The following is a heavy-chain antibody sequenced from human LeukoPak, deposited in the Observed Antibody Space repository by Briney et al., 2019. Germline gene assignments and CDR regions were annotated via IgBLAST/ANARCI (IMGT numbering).Heavy chain of an antibody. CDR1: GFTFSSYA. D-gene: IGHD2-15*01. Sequence: GGSLRLSCAASGFTFSSYAMSWVRQAPGKGLEWVSAISGSGGSTYYADSVKGRFTISRDNSKNTLYLQMNSLRAEDTAVYYCAKGVVVVAATVQGFDYWGQGTLVTVSS. CDR3: AKGVVVVAATVQGFDY. V-gene: IGHV3-23*01. CDR2: ISGSGGST. J-gene: IGHJ4*02.